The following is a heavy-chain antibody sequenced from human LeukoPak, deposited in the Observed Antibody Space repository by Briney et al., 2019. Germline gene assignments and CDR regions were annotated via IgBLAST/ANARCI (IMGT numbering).Heavy chain of an antibody. CDR3: ATDQDHGYFRQ. CDR2: IKEDGSEK. D-gene: IGHD3-22*01. CDR1: GFTFRRYW. V-gene: IGHV3-7*01. Sequence: GGSLRLSCVASGFTFRRYWMTWVRQAPGKKPEWVANIKEDGSEKYYDDSVRGRFTISRDNAKNTLYLDMNSLRAEDTAVFYCATDQDHGYFRQWGQGTLVIVSS. J-gene: IGHJ1*01.